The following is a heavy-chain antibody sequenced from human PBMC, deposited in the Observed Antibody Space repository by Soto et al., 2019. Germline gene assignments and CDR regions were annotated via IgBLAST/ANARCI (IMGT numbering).Heavy chain of an antibody. CDR3: ARVSWREKYGMDV. Sequence: GGSLRLSCAASGFTFSDSYMGWIRQAPGKGLEWISYITFSGNTVYYADSLKGRFTISRDNAKNSLYLQMNRLRAEDTAVYYCARVSWREKYGMDVWGQGTTVTVSS. J-gene: IGHJ6*02. CDR2: ITFSGNTV. V-gene: IGHV3-11*01. CDR1: GFTFSDSY.